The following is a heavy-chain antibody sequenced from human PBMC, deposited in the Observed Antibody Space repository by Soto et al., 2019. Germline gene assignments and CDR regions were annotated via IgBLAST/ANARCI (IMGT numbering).Heavy chain of an antibody. CDR2: ISGSGGST. D-gene: IGHD3-3*01. Sequence: HPGGSLRLSCAASGFTFSSYAMSWVRQAPGKGLEWVSAISGSGGSTYYADSVKGRFTISRDNSKNTLYLQVNSLRAEDTAVYYCAKITTIFGEGFFDYWGQGTLVTVSS. V-gene: IGHV3-23*01. J-gene: IGHJ4*02. CDR3: AKITTIFGEGFFDY. CDR1: GFTFSSYA.